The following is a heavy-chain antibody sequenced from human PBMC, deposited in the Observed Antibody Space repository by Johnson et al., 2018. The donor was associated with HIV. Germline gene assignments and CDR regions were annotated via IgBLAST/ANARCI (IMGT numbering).Heavy chain of an antibody. Sequence: MQLVESGGGVVQPGRSLRLSCAASGFTFTNYAMYWVRQAPGKGLEWVALISYDGSNKYYADSVKGRFIISRDNSKNTLYLQMNSLRSEDTGVFYCAKGDVDCTDDFCYVDAFDMWGQGTMVTVSS. D-gene: IGHD3/OR15-3a*01. CDR1: GFTFTNYA. V-gene: IGHV3-30*04. J-gene: IGHJ3*02. CDR3: AKGDVDCTDDFCYVDAFDM. CDR2: ISYDGSNK.